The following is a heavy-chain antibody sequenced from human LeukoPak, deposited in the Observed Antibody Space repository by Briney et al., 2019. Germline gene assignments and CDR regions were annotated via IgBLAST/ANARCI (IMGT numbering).Heavy chain of an antibody. CDR3: ARHSLNNYGSYY. CDR1: GGSISSSTYS. Sequence: SETLSLTCTVSGGSISSSTYSWTWIRQPPRRGLEWIGSIHYDGNTYYKPSLKSRVTISVDTSKIQFSLRLSSATAADMATYYCARHSLNNYGSYYWGQGTLVTVSS. V-gene: IGHV4-39*01. D-gene: IGHD5-24*01. J-gene: IGHJ4*02. CDR2: IHYDGNT.